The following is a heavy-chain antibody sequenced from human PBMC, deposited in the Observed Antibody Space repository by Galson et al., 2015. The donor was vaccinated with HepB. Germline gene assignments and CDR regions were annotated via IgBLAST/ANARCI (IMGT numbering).Heavy chain of an antibody. V-gene: IGHV3-21*01. D-gene: IGHD5-24*01. Sequence: SLRLSCAASGFTFNIYTMNWVRQAPGKGLEWVSTISSRNAFIYYADSVKGRFTVSRDNAKKSLYLQMNSLRAEDTAVYYCVRVENDAFAVWGQGTLVTVSS. CDR3: VRVENDAFAV. J-gene: IGHJ3*01. CDR2: ISSRNAFI. CDR1: GFTFNIYT.